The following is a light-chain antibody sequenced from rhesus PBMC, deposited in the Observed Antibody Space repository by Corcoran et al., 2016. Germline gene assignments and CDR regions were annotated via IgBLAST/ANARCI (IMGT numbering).Light chain of an antibody. V-gene: IGKV1-25*02. J-gene: IGKJ4*01. Sequence: GDRVTITCRASQGITTDFAWYQQKPGETPKLLIYEASSLQSGIPSRFSGSGSVTDFTLTISSLQSEDFATYYCQHYYSTPLTFGGGTKVEIK. CDR2: EAS. CDR3: QHYYSTPLT. CDR1: QGITTD.